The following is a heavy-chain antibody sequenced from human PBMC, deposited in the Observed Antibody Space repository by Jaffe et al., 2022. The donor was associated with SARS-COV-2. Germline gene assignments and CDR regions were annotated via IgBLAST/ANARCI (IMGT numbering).Heavy chain of an antibody. CDR3: AKGVGAHCDGNCYSRVMDV. D-gene: IGHD2-21*02. V-gene: IGHV3-23*04. J-gene: IGHJ6*04. CDR2: ISGSGDSV. Sequence: EVQLVESGGGLVQPGGSLRVSCAASGYTFSNSAMNWVRQSPGKGLQWVSIISGSGDSVEYADSVKGRFTISRDNSKNTLYLQMSSLRADDTAVYYCAKGVGAHCDGNCYSRVMDVWGKGTTVTVSS. CDR1: GYTFSNSA.